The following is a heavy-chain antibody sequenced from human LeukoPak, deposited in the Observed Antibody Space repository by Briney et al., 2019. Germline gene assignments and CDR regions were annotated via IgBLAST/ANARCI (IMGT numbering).Heavy chain of an antibody. CDR2: IDPEDGET. Sequence: ASVNVSRKLSVYTLTELSMHWVRQAPRKGLAGVGGIDPEDGETIYAQKCHSRDTMTEDRCTDTAYVELNSLISEDTTVYYCATVSLTGRDAFDIWGQGTKVTVSS. CDR1: VYTLTELS. J-gene: IGHJ3*02. CDR3: ATVSLTGRDAFDI. D-gene: IGHD3-9*01. V-gene: IGHV1-24*01.